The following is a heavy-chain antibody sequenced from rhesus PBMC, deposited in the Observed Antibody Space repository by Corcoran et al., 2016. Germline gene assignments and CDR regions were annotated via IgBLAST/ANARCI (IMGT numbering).Heavy chain of an antibody. J-gene: IGHJ4*01. Sequence: QVQLQESGPGLVKPSETLSLTCAVSGGSVSSSNWWSWIRQPPGKGLEWIGYISGSSGSTYYNPSRKRRVTISTDTSKNQFSLKLSSVTAADTAVYYCARDWTDYGLDYWGQGVLVTVSS. D-gene: IGHD4-29*01. V-gene: IGHV4-65*01. CDR3: ARDWTDYGLDY. CDR2: ISGSSGST. CDR1: GGSVSSSNW.